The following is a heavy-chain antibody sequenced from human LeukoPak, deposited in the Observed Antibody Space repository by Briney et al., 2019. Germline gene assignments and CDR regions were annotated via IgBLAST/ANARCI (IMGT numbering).Heavy chain of an antibody. Sequence: SETLSLTCTVSGGSISSSSYYWGWIRQPLGKGLEWIGSIYYSGSTYYNPSLKSRVTISVDTSKNQFSLKLSSVTAADTAVYYCARHQVDSSGYYLYYFDYWGQGTLVTVSS. D-gene: IGHD3-22*01. CDR1: GGSISSSSYY. CDR2: IYYSGST. J-gene: IGHJ4*02. V-gene: IGHV4-39*01. CDR3: ARHQVDSSGYYLYYFDY.